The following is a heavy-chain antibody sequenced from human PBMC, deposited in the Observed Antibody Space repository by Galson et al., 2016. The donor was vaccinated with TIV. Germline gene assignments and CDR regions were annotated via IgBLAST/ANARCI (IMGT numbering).Heavy chain of an antibody. Sequence: SLRLSCAATGFTLSSHAMHWVRHAPGKGLEWTAIISHAEHLKYYGDSVKARFTVSRDLSLNTLYLQIDSLRPEDTARYLCVRGGARGYYYYGLDVWGQGTTVTVSS. J-gene: IGHJ6*02. D-gene: IGHD3-16*01. CDR3: VRGGARGYYYYGLDV. CDR1: GFTLSSHA. V-gene: IGHV3-30*04. CDR2: ISHAEHLK.